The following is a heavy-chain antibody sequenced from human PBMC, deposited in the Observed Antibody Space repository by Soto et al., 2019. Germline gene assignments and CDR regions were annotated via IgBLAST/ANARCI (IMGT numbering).Heavy chain of an antibody. J-gene: IGHJ4*02. CDR1: EFTFSNFD. CDR2: IGVRGDT. CDR3: VRTSLVVAAATREDY. D-gene: IGHD2-15*01. V-gene: IGHV3-13*01. Sequence: GGSLRLSCAASEFTFSNFDFHWVRQAARKGLEWVSAIGVRGDTYYADSVKGRFTISRDNAKNTLYLQMNSLRAEDTAVYYCVRTSLVVAAATREDYWGQGTLVTVSS.